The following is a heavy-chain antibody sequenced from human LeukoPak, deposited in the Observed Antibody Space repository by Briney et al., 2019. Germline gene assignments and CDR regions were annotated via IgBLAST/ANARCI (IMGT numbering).Heavy chain of an antibody. D-gene: IGHD2-21*01. Sequence: GGSLRLSCAASEVTFSYYWMYWVRHAPGKGLGWVSRINTDGTYTTYADSVKGRFTVSRDNATNTLYLHMNSLSADDTAIYYCARARIRFSAPDSPADLEHWGPGTLVTVSS. V-gene: IGHV3-74*01. CDR3: ARARIRFSAPDSPADLEH. CDR2: INTDGTYT. J-gene: IGHJ1*01. CDR1: EVTFSYYW.